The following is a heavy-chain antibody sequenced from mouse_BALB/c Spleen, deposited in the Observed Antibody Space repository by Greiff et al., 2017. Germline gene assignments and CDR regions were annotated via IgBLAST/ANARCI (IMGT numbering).Heavy chain of an antibody. CDR1: GFSLTSYG. D-gene: IGHD2-4*01. J-gene: IGHJ4*01. V-gene: IGHV2-9*02. Sequence: VQLQQSGPGLVAPSQSLSITCTVSGFSLTSYGVHWVRQPPGKGLEWLGVIWAGGSTNYNSALMSRLSISKDNSKSQVFLKMNSLQTDDTAMYYCARAIYYDYGYAMDYWGQGTSVTVSS. CDR3: ARAIYYDYGYAMDY. CDR2: IWAGGST.